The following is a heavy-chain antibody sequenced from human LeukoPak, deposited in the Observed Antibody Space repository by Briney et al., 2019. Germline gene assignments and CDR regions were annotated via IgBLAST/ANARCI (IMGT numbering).Heavy chain of an antibody. J-gene: IGHJ3*02. V-gene: IGHV3-48*03. CDR2: ISSSSRTI. CDR3: ATDPSDYETDAFDI. CDR1: GFTFSSYE. D-gene: IGHD5-12*01. Sequence: GGSLRLSCAGSGFTFSSYEMNWVRQAPRKGLEWVSYISSSSRTIYYADSVKGRFTISRDNAKKSLNLQMNSLTAEDTAVYYCATDPSDYETDAFDIWGQGTMVTVSS.